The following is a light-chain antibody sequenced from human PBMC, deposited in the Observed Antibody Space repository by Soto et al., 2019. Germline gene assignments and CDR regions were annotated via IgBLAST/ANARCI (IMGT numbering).Light chain of an antibody. CDR2: GNR. J-gene: IGLJ1*01. V-gene: IGLV1-40*01. CDR3: QSYDSSLSGYV. CDR1: SSNIGTPYD. Sequence: QSVLTQPPSVSGAPGQRVTISCTGSSSNIGTPYDGHWYQQLPGTAPKLLMYGNRNRPSGVPDRFSGSKSGTSASLAITGLQAEDEADYYCQSYDSSLSGYVFGSGTKLTVL.